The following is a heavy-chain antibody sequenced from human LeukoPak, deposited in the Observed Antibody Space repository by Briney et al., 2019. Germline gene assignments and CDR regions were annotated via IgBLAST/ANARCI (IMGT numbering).Heavy chain of an antibody. V-gene: IGHV1-69*01. CDR3: ARFDAASAVAGTETGFDY. CDR2: IIPIFGTA. D-gene: IGHD6-19*01. CDR1: GGTFSSYA. Sequence: ASVKVSCKASGGTFSSYAISWVRQAPGQGLEWMGGIIPIFGTANYAQKFQGRVTITADESTSTAYMELSSLRSEDTAVYYCARFDAASAVAGTETGFDYWGQGTLVTVSS. J-gene: IGHJ4*02.